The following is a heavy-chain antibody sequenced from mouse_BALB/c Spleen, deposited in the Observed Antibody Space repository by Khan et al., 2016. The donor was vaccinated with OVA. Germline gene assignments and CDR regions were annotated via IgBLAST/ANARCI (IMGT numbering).Heavy chain of an antibody. CDR3: TRSYDEYYCDY. Sequence: EVQLQESGTVLARPGASVKMSCKASGYSFTSYWMHWVKQRPGQGLEWIGAIYPGISDTRYNQDFKGKAKLTAVTSASTAYMELSSLTNEDSAVYYCTRSYDEYYCDYWGPGTTLTVSS. D-gene: IGHD2-3*01. V-gene: IGHV1-5*01. CDR2: IYPGISDT. CDR1: GYSFTSYW. J-gene: IGHJ2*01.